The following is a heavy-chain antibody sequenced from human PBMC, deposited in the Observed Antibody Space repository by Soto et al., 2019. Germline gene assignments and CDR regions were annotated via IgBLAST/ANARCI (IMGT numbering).Heavy chain of an antibody. CDR3: ARGPTGDIVLIGEYYFDY. V-gene: IGHV3-7*04. D-gene: IGHD2-8*01. CDR2: IKQDGSEK. J-gene: IGHJ4*02. CDR1: GFTFSSYW. Sequence: EVQLVESGGGLVQPGGSLRLSCAASGFTFSSYWMSWVRQAPGKGLEWVANIKQDGSEKYYVDSVKGRFTISRDNAKNSLYLQMNSLRAEDTAVYYCARGPTGDIVLIGEYYFDYWGQGTLVTVSS.